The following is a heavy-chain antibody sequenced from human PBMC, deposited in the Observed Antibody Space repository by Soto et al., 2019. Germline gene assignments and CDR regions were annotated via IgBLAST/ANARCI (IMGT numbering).Heavy chain of an antibody. CDR3: ARDGLWGNFRFDS. V-gene: IGHV3-48*01. J-gene: IGHJ4*02. CDR1: GFTFSSYS. D-gene: IGHD3-16*02. CDR2: ISTTGSSI. Sequence: GGSLRLSCAASGFTFSSYSMNWVRQAPGKGLEWVSYISTTGSSISYADSVKDRFTISRDNAKNSLYLQMNSLRAEDTAVYYCARDGLWGNFRFDSWGQGTLLTVSS.